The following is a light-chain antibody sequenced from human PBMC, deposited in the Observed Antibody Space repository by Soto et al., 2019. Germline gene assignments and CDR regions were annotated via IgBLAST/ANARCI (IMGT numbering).Light chain of an antibody. Sequence: DIQMTQSPSTLSASVGDRVTITCRASQPISKWLAWYQNKPGRAPKVLIWDAYTLQRGVPSRFSGSGSGTEFTLTISYLQPDDFATYYCQQYNGHSTWTFGPGTKVDSK. J-gene: IGKJ1*01. V-gene: IGKV1-5*01. CDR3: QQYNGHSTWT. CDR2: DAY. CDR1: QPISKW.